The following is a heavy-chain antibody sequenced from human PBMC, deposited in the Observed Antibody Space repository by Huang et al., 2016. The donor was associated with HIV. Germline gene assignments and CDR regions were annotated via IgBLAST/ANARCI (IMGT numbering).Heavy chain of an antibody. CDR1: SFRFGAYW. J-gene: IGHJ6*02. CDR2: IKQDESEK. Sequence: VESGGRLVQPGGSIRLSCVGSSFRFGAYWMSWVCQSQGKGLEWVANIKQDESEKYYVDTVKGRFNISRDNAKKVLFLEMNNVRVEDTATYYCATKTAAMDIWGQGTTVTVS. CDR3: ATKTAAMDI. V-gene: IGHV3-7*01. D-gene: IGHD1-7*01.